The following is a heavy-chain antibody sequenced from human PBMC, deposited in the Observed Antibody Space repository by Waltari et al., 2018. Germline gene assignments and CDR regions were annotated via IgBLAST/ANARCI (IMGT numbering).Heavy chain of an antibody. Sequence: VQLVQYGAEVRKPGDSVKVSCKVSGDTLTEMSIHWVRQIPGEGLEWMGGFDPTDGQRIYGQRFQGRVTMTGKRFTVTAYMEMGSVRAGDTAVYYCATYPIVVVTPILRFANWGQGTQVTVAS. D-gene: IGHD2-21*02. CDR2: FDPTDGQR. J-gene: IGHJ4*02. CDR1: GDTLTEMS. V-gene: IGHV1-24*01. CDR3: ATYPIVVVTPILRFAN.